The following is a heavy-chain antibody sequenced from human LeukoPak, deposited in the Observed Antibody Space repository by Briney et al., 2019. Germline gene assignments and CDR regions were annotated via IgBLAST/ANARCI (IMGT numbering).Heavy chain of an antibody. CDR1: GFTFSSYS. Sequence: GGSLRLSCAASGFTFSSYSMNWVRQAPGKGLEWVSHISSSSSTIYYADSVKGRFTISRDNAKNSLCLQLNSLRAEDTAVYYCARDYYASGSHDSWGQGALVTVSS. CDR2: ISSSSSTI. CDR3: ARDYYASGSHDS. D-gene: IGHD3-10*01. V-gene: IGHV3-48*04. J-gene: IGHJ4*02.